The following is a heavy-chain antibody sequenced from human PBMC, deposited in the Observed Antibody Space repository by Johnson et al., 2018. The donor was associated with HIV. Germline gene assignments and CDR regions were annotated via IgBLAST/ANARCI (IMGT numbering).Heavy chain of an antibody. CDR1: GFTFDDYG. Sequence: VQLVESGGGVVRPGGSLRLSCAASGFTFDDYGMSWVRQAPGKGLEWVSGINWNGGSTGYVDSVKGRFTISRDNSKNTLYLQMKSLRAEDTAVYYCAKESKWESRTPHDFDIWGQGTMVTVSS. J-gene: IGHJ3*02. CDR3: AKESKWESRTPHDFDI. CDR2: INWNGGST. D-gene: IGHD1-26*01. V-gene: IGHV3-20*04.